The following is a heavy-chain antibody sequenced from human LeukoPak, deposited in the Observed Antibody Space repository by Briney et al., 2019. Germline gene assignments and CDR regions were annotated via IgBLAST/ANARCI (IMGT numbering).Heavy chain of an antibody. CDR1: GYSFPSYW. Sequence: GESLKISCKGSGYSFPSYWIGWGRQMPGKGLEWMGIIYPGDSDTRYSPSFQGQVTISADKSISTAYLQWSSLKASDTAMYYCARHSAYDSSGYYYPFGFDYWGQGTLVTVSS. D-gene: IGHD3-22*01. V-gene: IGHV5-51*01. J-gene: IGHJ4*02. CDR3: ARHSAYDSSGYYYPFGFDY. CDR2: IYPGDSDT.